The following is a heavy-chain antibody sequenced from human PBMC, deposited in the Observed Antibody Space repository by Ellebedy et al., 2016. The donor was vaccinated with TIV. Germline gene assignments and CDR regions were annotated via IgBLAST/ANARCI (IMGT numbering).Heavy chain of an antibody. J-gene: IGHJ5*02. CDR1: GFTFSDYY. CDR3: ASPYNWNDDFNP. D-gene: IGHD1-20*01. CDR2: ISVSGSTI. V-gene: IGHV3-11*01. Sequence: GESLKISXAASGFTFSDYYMSWIRQAPGKGLEWISYISVSGSTIYYADSVKGRFTVSRDNAKSSLYLQMNTLRAEDAAIYYCASPYNWNDDFNPWGQGTLVTVSS.